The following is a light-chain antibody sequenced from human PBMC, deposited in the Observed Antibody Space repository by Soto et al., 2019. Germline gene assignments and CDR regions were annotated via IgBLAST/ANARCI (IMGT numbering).Light chain of an antibody. Sequence: QSALTQPPSVSGSPGQSVTISCTVTSSDVGDYEHVSWYQQAPGTAPKLIIFDVTNRPSGVPDRFSGSKSGNTPSLTILGLQAEDEADYYCSLYTSSSTWVFGGGTKVTVL. CDR3: SLYTSSSTWV. CDR2: DVT. V-gene: IGLV2-18*01. CDR1: SSDVGDYEH. J-gene: IGLJ3*02.